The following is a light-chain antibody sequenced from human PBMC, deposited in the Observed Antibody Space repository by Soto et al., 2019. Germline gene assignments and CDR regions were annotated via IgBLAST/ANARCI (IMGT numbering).Light chain of an antibody. J-gene: IGKJ1*01. CDR1: QSISSW. CDR2: KAS. CDR3: QQYNSYPWT. V-gene: IGKV1-5*03. Sequence: DIQMTQSPSTLSASVGDRVTITCRASQSISSWLAWYQQKPGKAPKHLIYKASSLESGVPSRFSGSGSGTEFTLPISSLQPDEFATYCCQQYNSYPWTFGQGTKVEIK.